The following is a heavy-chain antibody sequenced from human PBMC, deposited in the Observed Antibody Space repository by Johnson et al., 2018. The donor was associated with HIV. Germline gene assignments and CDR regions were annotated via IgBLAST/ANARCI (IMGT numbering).Heavy chain of an antibody. V-gene: IGHV3-43D*04. CDR3: AKDSDTNYYGSGDAFDV. Sequence: VQLVESGGGMVQPGGSLRLSCAVSGFTFDNYAMHWVRQAPGKGLEWVSGINWNGGSTGYADSVKGRFTISRDNSKNSLYLQMNSLRPEDTALYFCAKDSDTNYYGSGDAFDVWGQGTMVTVSS. CDR2: INWNGGST. CDR1: GFTFDNYA. D-gene: IGHD3-10*01. J-gene: IGHJ3*01.